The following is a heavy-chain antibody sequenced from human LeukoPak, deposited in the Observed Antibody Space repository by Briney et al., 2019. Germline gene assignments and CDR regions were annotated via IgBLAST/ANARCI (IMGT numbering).Heavy chain of an antibody. V-gene: IGHV3-30-3*01. D-gene: IGHD3-9*01. CDR1: GFTLSSYA. CDR3: AREGYDILTGPPQDV. J-gene: IGHJ6*02. CDR2: ISYDGSNK. Sequence: GRSLRLSCAASGFTLSSYAMHWVRQAPGKGLEWVAVISYDGSNKYYADSVKGRFTISRDNSKNTLYLQMNSLRAEDTAVYYCAREGYDILTGPPQDVWGQGTTVTVSS.